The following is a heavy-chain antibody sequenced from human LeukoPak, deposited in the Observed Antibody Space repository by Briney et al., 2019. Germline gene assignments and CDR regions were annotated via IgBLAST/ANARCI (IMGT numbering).Heavy chain of an antibody. CDR3: AQGRLGYSYGAFDH. CDR2: IWYDGSNK. CDR1: GFTFSSYA. D-gene: IGHD5-18*01. Sequence: GGSLRLSCAASGFTFSSYAMHWVRQAPGKGLESVAVIWYDGSNKYYADSVKGRFTISRDNSKNTLYLQMHSLRVEDTAVYYCAQGRLGYSYGAFDHWGQGTLVTVSS. J-gene: IGHJ4*02. V-gene: IGHV3-33*06.